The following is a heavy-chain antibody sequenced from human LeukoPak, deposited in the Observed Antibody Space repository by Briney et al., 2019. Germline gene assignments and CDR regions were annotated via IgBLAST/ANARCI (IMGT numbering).Heavy chain of an antibody. V-gene: IGHV1-18*01. CDR3: ATVRWELLYFDY. CDR1: GYTFTSYG. J-gene: IGHJ4*02. Sequence: GASVKVSCKASGYTFTSYGISWVRQAPGQGLEWMGWISAYNGNTNYAQKFQGRVTMTEDTSTDTAYMELSSLRSEDTAVYYCATVRWELLYFDYWGQGTLVTVSS. D-gene: IGHD1-26*01. CDR2: ISAYNGNT.